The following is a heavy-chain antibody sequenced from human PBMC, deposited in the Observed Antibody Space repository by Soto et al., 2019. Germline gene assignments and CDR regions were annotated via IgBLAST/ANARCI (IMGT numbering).Heavy chain of an antibody. J-gene: IGHJ6*02. CDR2: MYYSGST. D-gene: IGHD6-19*01. CDR3: ARDRAPVAGSNYYYYYGMDV. Sequence: SETLSLTCTVSGGSISNYYWSWIRQPPGKRLEWIAYMYYSGSTNYNPSLKSRVSISVDTSKNQFSLNLYSVTAADTAVYYCARDRAPVAGSNYYYYYGMDVWGQGTTVTV. CDR1: GGSISNYY. V-gene: IGHV4-59*01.